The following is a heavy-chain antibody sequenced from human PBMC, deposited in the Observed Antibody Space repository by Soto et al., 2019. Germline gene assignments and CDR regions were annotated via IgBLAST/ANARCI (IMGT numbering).Heavy chain of an antibody. V-gene: IGHV4-59*11. J-gene: IGHJ6*02. Sequence: SETLSLTCTVSGGPISSHYWTWMRQPPGKRLEWIGYIYYSGDATYSPSLKSRVTISVDTSNNHFSLDLRSVTAADTAVYYCARGGYYDSSGYYYYHGTDVWGQGTTVTVSS. CDR1: GGPISSHY. CDR3: ARGGYYDSSGYYYYHGTDV. D-gene: IGHD3-22*01. CDR2: IYYSGDA.